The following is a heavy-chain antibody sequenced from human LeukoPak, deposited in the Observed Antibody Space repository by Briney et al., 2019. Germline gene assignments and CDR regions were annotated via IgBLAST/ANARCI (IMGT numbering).Heavy chain of an antibody. CDR1: GGSISSSNW. CDR3: ARDKRLLWFGDLYYGMDV. J-gene: IGHJ6*04. D-gene: IGHD3-10*01. V-gene: IGHV4-4*02. Sequence: SGTLSLTCAVSGGSISSSNWWSWVRQPPGKGLEWIGEIYHSGSTNYNPSLKSRVTISVDKSKNQFSLKLSSVTAADTAVYYCARDKRLLWFGDLYYGMDVWGKGTTVTVSS. CDR2: IYHSGST.